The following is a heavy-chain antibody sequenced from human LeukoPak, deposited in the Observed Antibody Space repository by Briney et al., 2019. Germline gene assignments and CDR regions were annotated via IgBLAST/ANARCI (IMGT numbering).Heavy chain of an antibody. J-gene: IGHJ4*02. CDR1: GFTFSSYA. CDR2: ISGSGGST. CDR3: AKGGYSYGYLHGYFDY. V-gene: IGHV3-23*01. Sequence: GGSLRLSCAASGFTFSSYAMSWVRQAPGKGLEWVSAISGSGGSTYYADSVKGRFTISRDNSKNTLYLQMNSLRAEDTAVYYCAKGGYSYGYLHGYFDYWGQGTLVTVSS. D-gene: IGHD5-18*01.